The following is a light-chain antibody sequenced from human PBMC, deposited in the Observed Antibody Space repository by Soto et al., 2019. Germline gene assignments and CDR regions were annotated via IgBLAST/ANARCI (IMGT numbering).Light chain of an antibody. CDR1: SSDVGGYNH. V-gene: IGLV2-8*01. CDR2: EVS. CDR3: SSHGGANNFYV. Sequence: QSVLTRPASVSGSPGQSITISCTGTSSDVGGYNHVSWYQQHPGKVPKLMIYEVSKRPSGVPDRFSASKSGNTASLTVSGLQAEDEADYYCSSHGGANNFYVFGTGTKVTVL. J-gene: IGLJ1*01.